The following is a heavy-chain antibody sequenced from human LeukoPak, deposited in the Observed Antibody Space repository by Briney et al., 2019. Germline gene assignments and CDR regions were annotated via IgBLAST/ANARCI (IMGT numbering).Heavy chain of an antibody. Sequence: ASVKVSCKASGYTFTSYGISWVRQAPGQGLEWMGWISAYNGNTNYAQKLQGRVTMTTDTSTSTAYMELRSLRSDDTAVYYCAKDEDDYGDRSANFDYWGQGTLVTVSS. CDR3: AKDEDDYGDRSANFDY. J-gene: IGHJ4*02. D-gene: IGHD4-17*01. CDR1: GYTFTSYG. CDR2: ISAYNGNT. V-gene: IGHV1-18*01.